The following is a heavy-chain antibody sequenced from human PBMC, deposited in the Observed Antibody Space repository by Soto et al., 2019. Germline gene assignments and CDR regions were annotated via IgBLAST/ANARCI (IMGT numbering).Heavy chain of an antibody. CDR2: IYHSGST. V-gene: IGHV4-4*02. Sequence: SETLSLTCAVSGGSISTTHWWTWVRQPPGKGLEWIGEIYHSGSTNYNPSLKSRVAISVDNSKNQFSLKLSSVTAADTAVYYCARDYYGSGSYRGDWFDPWGQGTLVTVSS. CDR1: GGSISTTHW. CDR3: ARDYYGSGSYRGDWFDP. D-gene: IGHD3-10*01. J-gene: IGHJ5*02.